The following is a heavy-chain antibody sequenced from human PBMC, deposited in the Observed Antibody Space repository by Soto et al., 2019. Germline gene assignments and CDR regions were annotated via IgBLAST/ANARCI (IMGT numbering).Heavy chain of an antibody. CDR3: ASLSRFALDY. CDR2: ISSSSSYI. Sequence: GGSLRLSCAASGFAFNTYSMNWVRQAPGKGLEWVSSISSSSSYIYYTDSVKGRFTISRDNAKNSLYLQMNSLRAEDTAVYYCASLSRFALDYWGQGTLVTVSS. V-gene: IGHV3-21*01. J-gene: IGHJ4*02. CDR1: GFAFNTYS. D-gene: IGHD3-10*01.